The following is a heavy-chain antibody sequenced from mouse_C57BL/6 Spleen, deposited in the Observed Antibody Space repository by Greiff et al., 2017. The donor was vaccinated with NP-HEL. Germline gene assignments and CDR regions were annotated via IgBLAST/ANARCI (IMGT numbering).Heavy chain of an antibody. D-gene: IGHD2-5*01. Sequence: QAPVKQPGPELLRPGSSVNLSCKASGYTFTSYWMDWLKQRPGQGLEWIGNIYPSDSETHYNQKSKDKATLTVDKSSSTAYMQLSSLTSEDSAVYYCARSRYSNYPFFDYWGQGTTLTVSS. J-gene: IGHJ2*01. CDR1: GYTFTSYW. CDR3: ARSRYSNYPFFDY. V-gene: IGHV1-61*01. CDR2: IYPSDSET.